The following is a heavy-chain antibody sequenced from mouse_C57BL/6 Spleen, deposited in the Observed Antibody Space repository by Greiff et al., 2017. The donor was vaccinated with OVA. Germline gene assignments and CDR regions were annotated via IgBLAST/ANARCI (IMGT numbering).Heavy chain of an antibody. CDR1: GYTFTSYW. Sequence: QVQLQQPGTELVKPGASVKLSCKASGYTFTSYWMHWVKQRPGQGLEWIGNINPSNGGTNYNEKFKSKATLTVDKSSSTAYMQLSSLTSEDAAVYYCARSRAGTAWFAYWGQGTLVTVSA. D-gene: IGHD3-3*01. CDR3: ARSRAGTAWFAY. CDR2: INPSNGGT. J-gene: IGHJ3*01. V-gene: IGHV1-53*01.